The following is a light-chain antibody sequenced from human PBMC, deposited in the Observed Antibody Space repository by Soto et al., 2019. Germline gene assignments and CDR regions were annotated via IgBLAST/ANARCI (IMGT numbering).Light chain of an antibody. CDR1: QSISSTH. CDR2: GAS. Sequence: ETVLTQSPGTLSLSPGERATLSCRASQSISSTHLAWYQQKSGQPPRLLIYGASSRATVIPDRFSGSGSGTDFTLTITRLEPDDFAVYYCHQYANSDMDTFGQGTKLEIK. V-gene: IGKV3-20*01. J-gene: IGKJ2*01. CDR3: HQYANSDMDT.